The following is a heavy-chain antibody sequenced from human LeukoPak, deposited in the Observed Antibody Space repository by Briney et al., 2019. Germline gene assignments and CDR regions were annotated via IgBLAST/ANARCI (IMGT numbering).Heavy chain of an antibody. V-gene: IGHV4-59*01. CDR1: GGSISSYY. Sequence: SETLSLTCTVSGGSISSYYWSWIRQPPGKGLEWIGYIYYSGSTNYNPSLKSRVTISVDTSKNQFSLKLSSVTAADTAVYYCARAVRGYYYYMDVWGKGTTVTVSS. J-gene: IGHJ6*03. CDR3: ARAVRGYYYYMDV. CDR2: IYYSGST. D-gene: IGHD3-16*01.